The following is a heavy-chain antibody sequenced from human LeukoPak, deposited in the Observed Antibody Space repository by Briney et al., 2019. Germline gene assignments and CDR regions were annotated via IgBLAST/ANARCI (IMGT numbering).Heavy chain of an antibody. CDR2: IIPILGIA. Sequence: SVKVSCKASGGTFSSYAISWVRQAPGQGLEWMGRIIPILGIANYAQKFQGRVTITADKSTSTAYMELSSLRYEDTAVYYCARLPYGSGSYDIWGQGTMVTVSS. CDR1: GGTFSSYA. D-gene: IGHD3-10*01. J-gene: IGHJ3*02. V-gene: IGHV1-69*04. CDR3: ARLPYGSGSYDI.